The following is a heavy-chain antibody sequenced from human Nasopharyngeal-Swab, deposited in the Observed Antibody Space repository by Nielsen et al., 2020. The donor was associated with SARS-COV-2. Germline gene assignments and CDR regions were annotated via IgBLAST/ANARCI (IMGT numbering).Heavy chain of an antibody. V-gene: IGHV1-24*01. CDR2: FDPEDGET. J-gene: IGHJ5*02. CDR3: ATGKQWLVQWFDP. Sequence: ASVKVSCKVSGYTLTELSMHWVRQAPGKGLEWMGGFDPEDGETIYAQKFQGRVTMTEDTSTDKAYMELSSLRSEDTAVYYWATGKQWLVQWFDPWGQGTLVTVSS. D-gene: IGHD6-19*01. CDR1: GYTLTELS.